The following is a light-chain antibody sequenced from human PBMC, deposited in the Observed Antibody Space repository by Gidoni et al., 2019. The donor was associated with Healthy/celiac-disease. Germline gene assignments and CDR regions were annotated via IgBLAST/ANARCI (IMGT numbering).Light chain of an antibody. CDR1: QSVSSSY. J-gene: IGKJ3*01. CDR3: QQYGSSPPGVT. CDR2: GAS. Sequence: EIVLTPSPGTLSLSPWERATLSCRASQSVSSSYLAWYQQKPGQAPRLLIYGASSRATGIPDRFSGSGSGTDFTLTISRLEPEDFAVYYCQQYGSSPPGVTFGPGTKVDIK. V-gene: IGKV3-20*01.